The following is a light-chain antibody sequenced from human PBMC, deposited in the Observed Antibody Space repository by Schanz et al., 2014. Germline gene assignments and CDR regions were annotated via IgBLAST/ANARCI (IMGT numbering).Light chain of an antibody. J-gene: IGKJ4*01. V-gene: IGKV1-39*01. Sequence: DIQMTQSPSSLSASVGDRVTLTCRASQSVSTHLSWYQQKPGKAPTLLIYSASSLETGAPSRFSGGGSGTDFTLTISSLLPEDFATYYCQQSYSSPFTFGGGTKLEIK. CDR2: SAS. CDR3: QQSYSSPFT. CDR1: QSVSTH.